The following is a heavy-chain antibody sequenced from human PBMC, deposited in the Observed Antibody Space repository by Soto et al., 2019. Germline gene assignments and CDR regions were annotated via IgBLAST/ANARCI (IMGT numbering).Heavy chain of an antibody. CDR3: ARHFVAVVIKGWGY. D-gene: IGHD2-21*01. Sequence: QLQLQESGPGLVKPSETLSLTCTVSGASIDRSNYYWDWIRQPPGKGLEWIGTTYYNGNAYYNPSLNSRFTMSVDTSKNQFSLKLISVTAADTAVYYCARHFVAVVIKGWGYWGQGTLGTVSS. V-gene: IGHV4-39*01. J-gene: IGHJ4*02. CDR1: GASIDRSNYY. CDR2: TYYNGNA.